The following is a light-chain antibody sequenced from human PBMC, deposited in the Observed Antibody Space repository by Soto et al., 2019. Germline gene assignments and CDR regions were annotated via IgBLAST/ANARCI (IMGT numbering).Light chain of an antibody. J-gene: IGKJ4*01. CDR3: QQRSNWPLT. V-gene: IGKV3-11*01. Sequence: EIVLTQSPATLSLSPGERATLSCRASQSVSSYLAWYQQKPGQAPRLLIYDASNRATGIPARFSGSGSGTDFTLTISSLESEDFAVYYCQQRSNWPLTFGGGTKAEIK. CDR2: DAS. CDR1: QSVSSY.